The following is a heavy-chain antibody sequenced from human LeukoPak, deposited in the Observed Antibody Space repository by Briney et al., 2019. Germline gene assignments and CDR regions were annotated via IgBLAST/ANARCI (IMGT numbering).Heavy chain of an antibody. J-gene: IGHJ4*02. CDR3: ARDLYDSGAYSSPIDY. V-gene: IGHV3-21*01. D-gene: IGHD3-22*01. CDR1: GFTLSSHS. CDR2: ISSSSSYI. Sequence: GGSLRLSCAADGFTLSSHSMNWVRQAPGKGLEWVSSISSSSSYIHSADSVKGRFTISRDNAKNSLYLQMNSLRAEDTAVYYCARDLYDSGAYSSPIDYWGQGTLVTVSS.